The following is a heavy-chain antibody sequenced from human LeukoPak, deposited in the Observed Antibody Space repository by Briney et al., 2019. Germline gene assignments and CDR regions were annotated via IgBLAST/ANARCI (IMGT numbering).Heavy chain of an antibody. Sequence: SETLSLTCAVYGGSFSGYYWSWIRQPPGKGLEWIGEIYHSGSTNYNPSLKSRVTISVDTSKNQFSLKLTSVTAADTAVYSCARRSVRGVIRYWGQGTLVTVSS. V-gene: IGHV4-34*01. CDR1: GGSFSGYY. CDR3: ARRSVRGVIRY. D-gene: IGHD3-10*01. CDR2: IYHSGST. J-gene: IGHJ4*02.